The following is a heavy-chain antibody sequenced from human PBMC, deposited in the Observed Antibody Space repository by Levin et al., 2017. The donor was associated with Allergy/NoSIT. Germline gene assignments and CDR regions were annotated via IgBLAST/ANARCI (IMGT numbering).Heavy chain of an antibody. V-gene: IGHV4-34*01. J-gene: IGHJ6*02. CDR1: GGSFSGYF. CDR3: ARVTMVRGVILHYYYGMDV. CDR2: INHSGST. Sequence: SQTLSLTCAVYGGSFSGYFWSWIRQPPGKGLEWIGEINHSGSTNHNPSLKSRVTMSEDTSKNQFSLKLSSVTAADTAVYYCARVTMVRGVILHYYYGMDVWGQGTTVTVSS. D-gene: IGHD3-10*01.